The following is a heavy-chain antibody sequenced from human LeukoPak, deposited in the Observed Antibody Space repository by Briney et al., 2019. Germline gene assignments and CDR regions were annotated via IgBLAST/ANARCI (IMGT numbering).Heavy chain of an antibody. Sequence: GSSVKVSCKASGGTFSSYAISWVRQAPGQGLEWMGGIIPIFGTANYAQKFQGRVTITADESTSTAYMELSSLRSEDTAVYYCAGAREFLTQLYYFDYWGQGTLVTVSS. V-gene: IGHV1-69*01. CDR2: IIPIFGTA. J-gene: IGHJ4*02. D-gene: IGHD2/OR15-2a*01. CDR3: AGAREFLTQLYYFDY. CDR1: GGTFSSYA.